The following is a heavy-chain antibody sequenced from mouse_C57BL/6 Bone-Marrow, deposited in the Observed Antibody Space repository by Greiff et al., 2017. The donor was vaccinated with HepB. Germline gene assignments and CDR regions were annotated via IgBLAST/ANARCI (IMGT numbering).Heavy chain of an antibody. CDR3: AHYGSSGFAY. CDR1: GYTFTSYG. CDR2: IYPRSGNT. Sequence: VKLVESGAELARPGASVKLSCKASGYTFTSYGISWVKQRTGQGLEWIGEIYPRSGNTYYNEKFKGKATLTADKSSSTAYMELRSLTSEDSAVYFCAHYGSSGFAYWGQGTLVTVSA. J-gene: IGHJ3*01. V-gene: IGHV1-81*01. D-gene: IGHD1-1*01.